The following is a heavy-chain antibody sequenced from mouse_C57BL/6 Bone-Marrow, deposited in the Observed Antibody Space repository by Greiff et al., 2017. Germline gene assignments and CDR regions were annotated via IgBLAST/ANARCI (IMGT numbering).Heavy chain of an antibody. CDR1: GFTFSSYA. Sequence: EVHLVESGGGLVKPGGSLKLSCAASGFTFSSYAMSWVRQTPEKRLEWVATISDGGSYTYYPDNVKGRFTFSRDNAKNNLYLQMSHLKSEDTAMYYCARDDYGIWYFDVWGTGTTVTVSS. D-gene: IGHD2-4*01. CDR3: ARDDYGIWYFDV. CDR2: ISDGGSYT. V-gene: IGHV5-4*01. J-gene: IGHJ1*03.